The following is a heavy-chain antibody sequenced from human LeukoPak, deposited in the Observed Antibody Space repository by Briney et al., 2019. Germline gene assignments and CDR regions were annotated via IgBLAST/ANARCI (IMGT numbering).Heavy chain of an antibody. CDR3: GRPLDV. V-gene: IGHV3-48*03. CDR2: INHSGNTI. CDR1: GFTFSSYE. J-gene: IGHJ6*02. Sequence: PGGSLRLSCAASGFTFSSYEMNWVRQAPGKGLEWLSYINHSGNTIYYADSVKGRSTISRDNAKNSLYLQMNSLRAEDTAVYYCGRPLDVWGQGTTVTVSS.